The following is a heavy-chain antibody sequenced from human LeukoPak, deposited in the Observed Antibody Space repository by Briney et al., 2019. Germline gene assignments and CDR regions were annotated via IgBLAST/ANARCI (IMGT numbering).Heavy chain of an antibody. Sequence: NPSETLSLTCLVSSGSVSSYYWTWIRQPPGKGLEWIGYIYHTGSNNYSPSLKSRVTMYVDTSKNQLSLKLSSVTAADTAMYYCARARYTNSWYAVDIWGQGTIVTVSS. V-gene: IGHV4-59*08. CDR2: IYHTGSN. CDR1: SGSVSSYY. J-gene: IGHJ3*02. D-gene: IGHD6-13*01. CDR3: ARARYTNSWYAVDI.